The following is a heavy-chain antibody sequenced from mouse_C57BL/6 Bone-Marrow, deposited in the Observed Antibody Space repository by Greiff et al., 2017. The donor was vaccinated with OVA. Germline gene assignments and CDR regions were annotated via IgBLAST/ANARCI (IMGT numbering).Heavy chain of an antibody. D-gene: IGHD1-1*01. CDR2: IYYSGTI. V-gene: IGHV3-5*01. Sequence: EVKLMESGPGLVKPSQTVFLTCTVTGISITTGNYRWSWIRQFPGNKLEWIGYIYYSGTITYNPSLTSRTTITRDTPKNQFFLEMNSLTAEDTATYYCAREGGVVPFDYWGQGTTLTVSS. J-gene: IGHJ2*01. CDR1: GISITTGNYR. CDR3: AREGGVVPFDY.